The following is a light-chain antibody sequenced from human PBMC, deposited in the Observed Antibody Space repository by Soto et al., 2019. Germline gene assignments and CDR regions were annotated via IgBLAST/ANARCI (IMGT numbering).Light chain of an antibody. CDR3: QQYGSSALT. CDR1: QSVSSN. Sequence: EIVMTQSPATLSVSPGERATLSCRASQSVSSNLAWYQQKPGQAPRLLIYGASTRATGIPARFSGSGSGTEFTLTIRRLETEHFAVYSCQQYGSSALTFGGGTKVDI. CDR2: GAS. V-gene: IGKV3-15*01. J-gene: IGKJ4*01.